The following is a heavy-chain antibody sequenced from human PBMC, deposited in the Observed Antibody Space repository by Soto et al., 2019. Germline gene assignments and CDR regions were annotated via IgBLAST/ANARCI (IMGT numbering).Heavy chain of an antibody. CDR1: GYTLTELS. V-gene: IGHV1-24*01. Sequence: VASVKVSCKVSGYTLTELSMHWVRQAPGKGLEWMGGFDPEDGETIYAQKFQGRVTMTEDTSTDTAYMELSSLRSEDTAVYYCATYQRSGSYPYYYYGMDVWGQGTTVTVSS. CDR3: ATYQRSGSYPYYYYGMDV. J-gene: IGHJ6*02. D-gene: IGHD3-10*01. CDR2: FDPEDGET.